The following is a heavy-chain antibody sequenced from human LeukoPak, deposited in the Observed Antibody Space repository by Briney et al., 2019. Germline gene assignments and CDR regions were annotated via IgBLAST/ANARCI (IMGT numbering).Heavy chain of an antibody. J-gene: IGHJ4*02. D-gene: IGHD5-18*01. CDR2: INHSGST. V-gene: IGHV4-34*01. CDR3: ARVWLAFDY. Sequence: SETLSLTCAAYGGSFSGYYWSWIRQPPGKGLEWIGEINHSGSTNYNPSLKSRVTISVDTSKNQFSLKLSSVTAADTAVYYCARVWLAFDYWGQGTLVTVSS. CDR1: GGSFSGYY.